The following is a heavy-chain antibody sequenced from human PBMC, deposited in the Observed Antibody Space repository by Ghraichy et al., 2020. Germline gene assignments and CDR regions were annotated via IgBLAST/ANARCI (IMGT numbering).Heavy chain of an antibody. Sequence: SLNISCTFSGGSITTGGYYWSWIRQHPGKGLEWIGHIYHTGITHDNPSLQSRLSISMDTSQSQFSLELTSVTAAATAVYFCARVNPSVEENDWYFDLWGRGTLVTVSS. CDR2: IYHTGIT. J-gene: IGHJ2*01. V-gene: IGHV4-31*03. D-gene: IGHD4-23*01. CDR3: ARVNPSVEENDWYFDL. CDR1: GGSITTGGYY.